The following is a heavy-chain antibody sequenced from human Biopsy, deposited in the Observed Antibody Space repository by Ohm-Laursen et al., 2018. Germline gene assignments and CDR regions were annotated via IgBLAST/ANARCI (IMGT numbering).Heavy chain of an antibody. Sequence: ASVKVSCKVCGYTLTELSMHWVRQAPGKGLEWMGGFAPENGKTVYAQNFQARVSMTEDTSTDTAYMELRSLRSEDTAVYYCAADINVWNVNYWGQGTQVTVSS. CDR3: AADINVWNVNY. V-gene: IGHV1-24*01. J-gene: IGHJ4*02. CDR1: GYTLTELS. CDR2: FAPENGKT. D-gene: IGHD1-1*01.